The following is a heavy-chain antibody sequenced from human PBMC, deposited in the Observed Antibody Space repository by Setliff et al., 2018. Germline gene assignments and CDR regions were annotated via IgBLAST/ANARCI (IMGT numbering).Heavy chain of an antibody. CDR2: INPSGEST. Sequence: ASVKVSCKASGYTFSSYYIHWVRQAPGQGLEWLGVINPSGESTNYAQKFQGRVNMTRDTSTSTAYMELGSLTSDDTAFYYCVRSGKFGMRFWFDQWGQGTLVTVSS. V-gene: IGHV1-46*01. CDR3: VRSGKFGMRFWFDQ. CDR1: GYTFSSYY. J-gene: IGHJ5*02. D-gene: IGHD1-26*01.